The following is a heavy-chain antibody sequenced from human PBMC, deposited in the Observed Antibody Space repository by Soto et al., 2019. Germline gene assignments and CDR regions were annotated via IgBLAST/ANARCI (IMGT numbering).Heavy chain of an antibody. Sequence: EVQLVESGGGLVQPGGSLRLSCAVSGFTFSTHWMQWVRQAPEKGLVWVSRIHSDGSSTNYADSVKGRFTISRDNAKKTLYLQMNSLRADDTAVYYCARDSSPYYDFWSGFYTYFDYWGQGALVTVSS. CDR1: GFTFSTHW. D-gene: IGHD3-3*01. CDR2: IHSDGSST. J-gene: IGHJ4*02. CDR3: ARDSSPYYDFWSGFYTYFDY. V-gene: IGHV3-74*01.